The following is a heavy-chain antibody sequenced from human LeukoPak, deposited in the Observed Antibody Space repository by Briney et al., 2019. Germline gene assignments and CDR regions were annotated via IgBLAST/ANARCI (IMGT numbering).Heavy chain of an antibody. V-gene: IGHV3-64D*06. CDR3: VRDDIYYYDSGGYPQ. Sequence: GGSLRLSCSASGLRFSTFAMHWARQAPGRGLEYVSAINGDGDTTYYADSVKGRFIIFRDNSKNTLYLQMSSPRPEDTAMYYCVRDDIYYYDSGGYPQWGQGTLVTVSS. CDR1: GLRFSTFA. D-gene: IGHD3-22*01. J-gene: IGHJ1*01. CDR2: INGDGDTT.